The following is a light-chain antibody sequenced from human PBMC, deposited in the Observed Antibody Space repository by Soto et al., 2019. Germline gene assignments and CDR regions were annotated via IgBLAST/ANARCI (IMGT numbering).Light chain of an antibody. CDR1: QGISSY. J-gene: IGKJ5*01. Sequence: IQLTQSPSSLSASVGDRVTITCRASQGISSYLAWYQQKPGKAPKLLIYAASTLQSGVPSTFSGSGSGIDFTLPISSLQPEDFATYYCQQLNSYPVTFGQGTRLEIK. CDR3: QQLNSYPVT. CDR2: AAS. V-gene: IGKV1-9*01.